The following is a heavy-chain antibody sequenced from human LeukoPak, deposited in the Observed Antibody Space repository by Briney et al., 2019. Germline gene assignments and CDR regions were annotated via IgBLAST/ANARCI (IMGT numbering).Heavy chain of an antibody. CDR1: GYTFSNYG. V-gene: IGHV1-18*01. J-gene: IGHJ5*01. D-gene: IGHD2-15*01. CDR3: AREQDKVVEP. CDR2: ITAYNGNR. Sequence: ASVKVSCKTSGYTFSNYGISWVRQAPGQGLEWMGWITAYNGNRLYAQRFQGRITLTTDTSTSTSYMELRSLEYDDTAIYYCAREQDKVVEPWGQRTLVTVSS.